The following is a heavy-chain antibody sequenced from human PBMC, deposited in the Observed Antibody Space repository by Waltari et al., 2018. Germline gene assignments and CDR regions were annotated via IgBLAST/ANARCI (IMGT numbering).Heavy chain of an antibody. CDR2: IIPIFGTA. D-gene: IGHD6-13*01. CDR3: ARGAFSSSWSTLFDY. Sequence: HVQLVQSGTEVKKPGSSVKVSCKASGGTCSSYAISWVRQAPGQGLEWMGGIIPIFGTANYAQKFQGRVTITTDESTSTAYMELSSLRSEDTAVYYCARGAFSSSWSTLFDYWGQGTLVTVSS. J-gene: IGHJ4*02. V-gene: IGHV1-69*05. CDR1: GGTCSSYA.